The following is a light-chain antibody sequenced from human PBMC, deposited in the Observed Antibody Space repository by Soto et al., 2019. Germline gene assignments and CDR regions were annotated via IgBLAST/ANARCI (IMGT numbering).Light chain of an antibody. J-gene: IGKJ2*01. CDR2: GAF. V-gene: IGKV1-39*01. CDR1: QSINIY. CDR3: QQSYRSPYT. Sequence: IPLTQSPSSLSASVGDRVTVTCRASQSINIYLNWYQQKPGKAPTLLIYGAFTLQSGVPSRFSGGGSRTDFTLTISSLQTEDFATYYCQQSYRSPYTFGQGTKLEI.